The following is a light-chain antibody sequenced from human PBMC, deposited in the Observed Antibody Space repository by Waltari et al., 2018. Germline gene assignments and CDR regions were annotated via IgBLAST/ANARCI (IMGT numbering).Light chain of an antibody. CDR3: QQYDSIVLT. CDR1: QSVSNNF. J-gene: IGKJ4*01. V-gene: IGKV3-20*01. CDR2: GAS. Sequence: EIVLTQSPGTLSLSPGERATLSCRASQSVSNNFLNWYQQKPGQAPRLLIYGASSRATGIPDRFSGIGAGTDFTLTISRLEPEDFAVYYCQQYDSIVLTFGGGTKVEI.